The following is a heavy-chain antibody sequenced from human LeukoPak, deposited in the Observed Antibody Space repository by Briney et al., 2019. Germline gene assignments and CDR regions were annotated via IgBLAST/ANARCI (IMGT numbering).Heavy chain of an antibody. V-gene: IGHV1-46*01. CDR3: ARLEGSTWPWYYSDY. D-gene: IGHD6-13*01. CDR2: INPSGGST. Sequence: ASVKVSCKASGYTFTSYYIHWVRQAPGQGLEWMGMINPSGGSTKYAQKLQGTITMTRDTYTSTVYMELSSLRSEDTAIYYCARLEGSTWPWYYSDYWGQGPLVTVSS. J-gene: IGHJ4*02. CDR1: GYTFTSYY.